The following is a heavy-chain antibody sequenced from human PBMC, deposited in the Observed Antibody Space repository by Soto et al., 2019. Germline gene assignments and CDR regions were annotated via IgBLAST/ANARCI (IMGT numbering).Heavy chain of an antibody. Sequence: QVQLLQSGAEGKKHGASVKVSCKASGDTLTANYLHWVRQAHGQGLERMGWINPKSGGTKNPQKLQGRVTMTGETSLSTVYITLTRLTADDTAVYYCARDLEKCGGRAGFDYWGQGPLVTVSS. V-gene: IGHV1-2*02. CDR1: GDTLTANY. D-gene: IGHD1-26*01. CDR2: INPKSGGT. CDR3: ARDLEKCGGRAGFDY. J-gene: IGHJ4*02.